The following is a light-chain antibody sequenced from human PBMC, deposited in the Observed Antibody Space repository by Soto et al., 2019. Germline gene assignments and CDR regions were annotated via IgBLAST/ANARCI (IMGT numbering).Light chain of an antibody. CDR1: SSNIGAGYD. Sequence: QSALTQPPSVSGGPGQRVTISCTGSSSNIGAGYDVHWYQQLPGTAPKLLIYGNSNRPSGVPDRFSGSKSGTSASLAITGLQAEDEADYYCQSYDSSLIGSDVFGTGAKVTVL. V-gene: IGLV1-40*01. CDR3: QSYDSSLIGSDV. CDR2: GNS. J-gene: IGLJ1*01.